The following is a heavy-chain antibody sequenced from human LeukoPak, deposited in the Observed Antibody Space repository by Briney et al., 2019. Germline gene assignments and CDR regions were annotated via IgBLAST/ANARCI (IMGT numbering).Heavy chain of an antibody. Sequence: SETLSLICSVSAYSISSGYYWGWIRQPPGKGLEWIGSIYHSGSTDYNPSLKNRVTISVDTSKNQFSLKLSSVTAADTAVYYCARARGYYYGSGSYYRYFDYWGQGTLVTVSS. CDR1: AYSISSGYY. CDR2: IYHSGST. J-gene: IGHJ4*02. CDR3: ARARGYYYGSGSYYRYFDY. D-gene: IGHD3-10*01. V-gene: IGHV4-38-2*02.